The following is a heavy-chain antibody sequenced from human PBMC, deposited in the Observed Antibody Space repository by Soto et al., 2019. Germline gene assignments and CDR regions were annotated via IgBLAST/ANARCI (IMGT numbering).Heavy chain of an antibody. D-gene: IGHD5-18*01. Sequence: QVQLQESGPGLVKPSQTLSLTCNVSGVSISSGDYYWTWIRQAPGKGLEWIGYIYYSACAYYNPSLRGRVTISVDTSKNQLSLQLSSVTAADTAVYYCVSSTDTSMIMRATWGQGTLVTVSS. CDR3: VSSTDTSMIMRAT. V-gene: IGHV4-30-4*01. CDR2: IYYSACA. CDR1: GVSISSGDYY. J-gene: IGHJ5*02.